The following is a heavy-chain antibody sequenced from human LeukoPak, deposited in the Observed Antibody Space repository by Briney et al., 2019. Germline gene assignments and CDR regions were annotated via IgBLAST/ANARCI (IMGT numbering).Heavy chain of an antibody. Sequence: KASETLSLTCTVSGGSISGYYWSWIRQPPGKGLEWIGYISYTGSTNSNPSLKSRVTISVDTSKNQFSLKLTSVTAAYAAIYYCARVRNWANGYWGQGTLVTVCS. CDR2: ISYTGST. CDR3: ARVRNWANGY. J-gene: IGHJ4*02. D-gene: IGHD7-27*01. V-gene: IGHV4-59*01. CDR1: GGSISGYY.